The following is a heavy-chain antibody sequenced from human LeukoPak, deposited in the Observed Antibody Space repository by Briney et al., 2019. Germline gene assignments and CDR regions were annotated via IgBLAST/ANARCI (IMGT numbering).Heavy chain of an antibody. D-gene: IGHD3-22*01. CDR3: ARELRYYYDSSGHDAFDI. CDR1: GGSISSYY. J-gene: IGHJ3*02. V-gene: IGHV4-4*07. CDR2: IYTSGST. Sequence: SETLSLTCTGSGGSISSYYWSWIRQPAGKGLEWIGRIYTSGSTNYNPSLKSRVTMSVDTSKNQFSLKLSSVTAADTAVYYCARELRYYYDSSGHDAFDIWGQGTMVTVSS.